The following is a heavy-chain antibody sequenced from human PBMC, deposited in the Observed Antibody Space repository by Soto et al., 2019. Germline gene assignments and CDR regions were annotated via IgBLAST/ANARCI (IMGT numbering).Heavy chain of an antibody. Sequence: SETLSLTCTVSGGSISREYRSWIRQPPGKGLEWIGYIYYSGSTNYNPSLKSRVTISVDTSKNQFSLKLSSVTAADTSVYYCARQGWTHYAFDIWGQGTMVT. CDR3: ARQGWTHYAFDI. J-gene: IGHJ3*02. CDR1: GGSISREY. CDR2: IYYSGST. V-gene: IGHV4-59*08. D-gene: IGHD2-15*01.